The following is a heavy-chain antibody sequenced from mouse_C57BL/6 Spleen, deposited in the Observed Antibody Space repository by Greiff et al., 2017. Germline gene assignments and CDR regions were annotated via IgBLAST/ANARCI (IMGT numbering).Heavy chain of an antibody. CDR1: GYTFTSYW. J-gene: IGHJ2*01. CDR2: IHPNSGST. CDR3: ARSGYYVDYFDY. D-gene: IGHD2-3*01. V-gene: IGHV1-64*01. Sequence: QVQLKQPGAELVKPGASVKLSCKASGYTFTSYWMHWVKQRPGQGLEWIGMIHPNSGSTNYNEKFKSKATLTVDKSSSTAYMQLSSLTSEDSAVYYCARSGYYVDYFDYWGQGTTLTVSS.